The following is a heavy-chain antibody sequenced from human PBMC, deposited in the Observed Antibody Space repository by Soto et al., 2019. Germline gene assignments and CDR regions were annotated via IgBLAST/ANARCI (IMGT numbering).Heavy chain of an antibody. CDR3: ARGFWTSYSCSDY. CDR1: GGSILSGAYY. D-gene: IGHD2-2*01. J-gene: IGHJ4*02. V-gene: IGHV4-31*03. CDR2: IYYSGTT. Sequence: SETLSLTCTVSGGSILSGAYYWSWIRQHPGKGLQWIGYIYYSGTTYYNPSLQSRVTISIDTSKNQFSLDLSSVTAADTAVYYCARGFWTSYSCSDYWGQGTLVTVSS.